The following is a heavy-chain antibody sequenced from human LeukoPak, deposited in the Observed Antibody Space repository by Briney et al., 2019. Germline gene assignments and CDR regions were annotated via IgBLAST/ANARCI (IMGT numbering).Heavy chain of an antibody. Sequence: GGSLRLSCAASGFTFSTSVMTWVRQAPGKGLEWVSGISDNGDSTYYADSVKGRFAISRDNSKNTVFLQMNSLRAEDTAVYYCAKGPAGVFRVFDPWGQGTLVTVSS. CDR2: ISDNGDST. V-gene: IGHV3-23*01. CDR3: AKGPAGVFRVFDP. CDR1: GFTFSTSV. J-gene: IGHJ5*02. D-gene: IGHD2-2*01.